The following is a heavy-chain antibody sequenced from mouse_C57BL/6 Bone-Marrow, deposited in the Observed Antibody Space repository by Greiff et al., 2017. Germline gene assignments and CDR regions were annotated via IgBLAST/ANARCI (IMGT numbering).Heavy chain of an antibody. J-gene: IGHJ1*03. CDR1: GYTFTDHT. D-gene: IGHD1-2*01. V-gene: IGHV1-78*01. CDR3: ARWTTAAPADWYFDV. Sequence: QVQLQQSDAELVKPGASVKISCKVSGYTFTDHTIHWMKQRPEQGLEWIGYIYPRDGSTKYNEKFKGKATLTADKSSSTAYMQLNSLTSEASAVYFCARWTTAAPADWYFDVWGTGTTVTVSS. CDR2: IYPRDGST.